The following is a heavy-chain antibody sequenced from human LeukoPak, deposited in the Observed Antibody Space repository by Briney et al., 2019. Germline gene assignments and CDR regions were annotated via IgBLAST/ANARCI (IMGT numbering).Heavy chain of an antibody. CDR2: MDPTGSQK. Sequence: GGSLRLSCADSQFTFNGSWMNWVRQAPGKGLEWVANMDPTGSQKRYVDSVRGRFTISKDDPGASLYLDMHSLRAEDTAIYYCTIWTSGNYWGQGTLVTVSS. CDR3: TIWTSGNY. D-gene: IGHD1-1*01. V-gene: IGHV3-7*01. CDR1: QFTFNGSW. J-gene: IGHJ4*02.